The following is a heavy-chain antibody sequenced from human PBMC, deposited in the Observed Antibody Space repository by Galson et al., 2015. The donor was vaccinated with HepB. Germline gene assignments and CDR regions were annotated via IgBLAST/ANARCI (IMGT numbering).Heavy chain of an antibody. CDR2: TYYRSKWYN. V-gene: IGHV6-1*01. CDR3: ARSPRDYYYYGMDV. Sequence: CAISGDSVSSNSAAWNWIRQSPSRGLEWLGRTYYRSKWYNDYAVSVKSRITINPDTSKNQFSLQLNSVTPEDTAVYYCARSPRDYYYYGMDVWGQGTTVTVSS. CDR1: GDSVSSNSAA. J-gene: IGHJ6*02.